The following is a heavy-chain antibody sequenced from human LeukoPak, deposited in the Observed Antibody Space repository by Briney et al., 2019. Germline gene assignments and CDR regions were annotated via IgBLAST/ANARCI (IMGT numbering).Heavy chain of an antibody. Sequence: PGGSLRLSCAASGFTFSRHGMHWVRHAPGKGLEWVAFIRYDGSDNYYADSVKGRFTIPRDNSENTLYLQMHGMTPEDTAVYYCAKRSYYCSNNCPQYYYYMDAWGKGTTVIVSS. J-gene: IGHJ6*03. CDR2: IRYDGSDN. D-gene: IGHD2-2*01. CDR3: AKRSYYCSNNCPQYYYYMDA. CDR1: GFTFSRHG. V-gene: IGHV3-30*02.